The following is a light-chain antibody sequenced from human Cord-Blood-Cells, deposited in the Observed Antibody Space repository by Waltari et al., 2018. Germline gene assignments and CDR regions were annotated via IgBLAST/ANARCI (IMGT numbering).Light chain of an antibody. CDR3: QQYYSTPYT. J-gene: IGKJ2*01. V-gene: IGKV4-1*01. Sequence: SMAVSLSERATINCKSSQSVLYSSNNKNYLAWYQQKPGQPPKLLIYWASTRESGVPDRFSGSGSGTDFTLTISSLQAEDVAVYYCQQYYSTPYTFGQGTKVEIK. CDR2: WAS. CDR1: QSVLYSSNNKNY.